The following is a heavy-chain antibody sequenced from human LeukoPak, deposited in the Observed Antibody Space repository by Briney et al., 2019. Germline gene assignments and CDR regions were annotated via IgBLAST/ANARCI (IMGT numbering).Heavy chain of an antibody. D-gene: IGHD1-1*01. CDR2: IDHENGAE. J-gene: IGHJ4*02. V-gene: IGHV1-24*01. CDR3: ATEGDYSLDY. CDR1: GYSLTELL. Sequence: ASVTVSFTVSGYSLTELLIHWVRQSPGKGLEWMAGIDHENGAEVSAQKVEGRVTMTKDTSTDTAYMELSGLRPDDTAIYYCATEGDYSLDYWGQGTLVTVSS.